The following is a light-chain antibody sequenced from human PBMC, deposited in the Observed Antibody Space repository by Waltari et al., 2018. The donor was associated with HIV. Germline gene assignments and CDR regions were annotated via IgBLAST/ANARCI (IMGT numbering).Light chain of an antibody. CDR3: SSYTTRSTPDPNWV. CDR1: SSDVGGYNN. CDR2: EVS. Sequence: QSALTQPASVSGSPGQSITISCTGTSSDVGGYNNVSWYQQQPGKAPKLMIFEVSNRPSVVSNRLSGSKSVNTASPTISVLQAEDEGDYYCSSYTTRSTPDPNWVFGGGTKLAV. V-gene: IGLV2-14*01. J-gene: IGLJ3*02.